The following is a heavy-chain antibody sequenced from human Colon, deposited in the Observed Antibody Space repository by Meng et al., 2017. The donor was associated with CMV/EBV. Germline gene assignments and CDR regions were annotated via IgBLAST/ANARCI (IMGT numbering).Heavy chain of an antibody. V-gene: IGHV3-30*04. CDR2: ISHDGSNR. J-gene: IGHJ4*02. Sequence: GESLKISCAASGFTVSSYAMHWVRQAPGKGLEWVAGISHDGSNRFYADAVKGRLTIYRDNSKNTLFLQMNSLGAEDTAVYYCARDQDYGSGSCFDNWGQGTLVTVSS. CDR1: GFTVSSYA. CDR3: ARDQDYGSGSCFDN. D-gene: IGHD3-10*01.